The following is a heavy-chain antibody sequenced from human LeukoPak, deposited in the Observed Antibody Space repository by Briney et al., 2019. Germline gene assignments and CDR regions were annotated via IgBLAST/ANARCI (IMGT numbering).Heavy chain of an antibody. Sequence: PSETLSLTCTVSGGSVSSSGYYWGWIRQPPGKGLEWIGSIYYSGSTYYNPSLKSRVTISVDTSKNQFSLKLSSVTAADTAVYYCARHDMWLRRGINWFDPWGQGTLVTVSS. D-gene: IGHD5-12*01. J-gene: IGHJ5*02. V-gene: IGHV4-39*01. CDR2: IYYSGST. CDR1: GGSVSSSGYY. CDR3: ARHDMWLRRGINWFDP.